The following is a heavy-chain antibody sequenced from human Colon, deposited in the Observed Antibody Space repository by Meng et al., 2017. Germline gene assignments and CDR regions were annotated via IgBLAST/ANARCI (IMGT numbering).Heavy chain of an antibody. CDR3: ARGYYGWGTYSNPVPYFDF. D-gene: IGHD3-10*01. V-gene: IGHV4-4*02. CDR2: IYHSGST. CDR1: GGSISSSNW. J-gene: IGHJ4*02. Sequence: GQLQESGPVLVTPSGTLSLTFAVSGGSISSSNWWSWVRQPPGKGLEWIGEIYHSGSTNYNPSLKSRVTISVDKSKNQFSLKLSSVTAAGTAVYYCARGYYGWGTYSNPVPYFDFWGPGALVTVSS.